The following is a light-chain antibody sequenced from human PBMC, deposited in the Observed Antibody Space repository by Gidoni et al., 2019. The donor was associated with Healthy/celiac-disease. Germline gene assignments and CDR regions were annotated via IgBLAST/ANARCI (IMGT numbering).Light chain of an antibody. CDR1: QSVSSN. V-gene: IGKV3-15*01. Sequence: EIGMTQPPATLSVSPGERATLSCRANQSVSSNLAWYQQKPGQAPRLLIYGASTRATGIPDRFSGSGSGTEFTLTISSLQSEDFAVYYCQQYNNWPPLTFGQGTKVEIK. J-gene: IGKJ1*01. CDR3: QQYNNWPPLT. CDR2: GAS.